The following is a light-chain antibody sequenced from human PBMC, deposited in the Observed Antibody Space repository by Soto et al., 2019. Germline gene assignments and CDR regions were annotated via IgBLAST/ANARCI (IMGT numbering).Light chain of an antibody. J-gene: IGKJ1*01. V-gene: IGKV3-15*01. CDR3: QQYDSWPRT. Sequence: EILVTQSPATVSVSAGXRAXXXXRASESVAGHLAWYQQKPGQAPRLLIHGASIRATGIPVRFSGSGSGTEFTLTISSLQSEDFAVYYCQQYDSWPRTFGQGTKVDIK. CDR2: GAS. CDR1: ESVAGH.